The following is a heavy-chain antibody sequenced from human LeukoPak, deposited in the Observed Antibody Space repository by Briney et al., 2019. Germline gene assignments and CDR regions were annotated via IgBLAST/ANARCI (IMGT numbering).Heavy chain of an antibody. CDR1: GGSFSGYY. CDR2: IYYSGST. CDR3: ARGPDSSGLRWSFDY. J-gene: IGHJ4*02. D-gene: IGHD3-22*01. V-gene: IGHV4-31*11. Sequence: SETLSLTCAVYGGSFSGYYWSWIRQHPGKGLEWIGYIYYSGSTYYNPSLKSRVTISVDTSKNQFSLKLSSVTAADTAVYYCARGPDSSGLRWSFDYWGQGTLVTVSS.